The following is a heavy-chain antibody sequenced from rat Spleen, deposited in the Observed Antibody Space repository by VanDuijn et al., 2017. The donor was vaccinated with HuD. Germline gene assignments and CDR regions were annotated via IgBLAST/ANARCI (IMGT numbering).Heavy chain of an antibody. D-gene: IGHD1-4*01. CDR1: GFTFSNYG. V-gene: IGHV5-19*01. Sequence: EVQLVESGGDLVQPGMSLKLSCVASGFTFSNYGLHWSRQAPTKGLGWVASISHSGGSTYYQDSVKGRFTISRDNAKSTLYLQMDSLRYEDTATYYCTSHGARVSRFAYWGQGTLVTVSS. J-gene: IGHJ3*01. CDR2: ISHSGGST. CDR3: TSHGARVSRFAY.